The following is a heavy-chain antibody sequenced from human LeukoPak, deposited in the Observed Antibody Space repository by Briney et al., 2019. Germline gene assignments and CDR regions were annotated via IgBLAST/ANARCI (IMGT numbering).Heavy chain of an antibody. CDR2: ISSSGSTI. CDR1: GFTFSYYY. CDR3: AREYSGSYYAFDY. D-gene: IGHD1-26*01. V-gene: IGHV3-11*01. J-gene: IGHJ4*02. Sequence: GGSLRLSCAASGFTFSYYYMSWIRQAPGKGLEWVSYISSSGSTIYYADSVKGRFTISRDNAKNSLYLQMNSLRAEDTAVYYCAREYSGSYYAFDYWGQGTLVTVSS.